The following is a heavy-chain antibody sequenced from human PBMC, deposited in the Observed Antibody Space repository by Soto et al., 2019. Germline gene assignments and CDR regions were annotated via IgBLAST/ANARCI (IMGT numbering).Heavy chain of an antibody. CDR2: IRSKPNTYAT. CDR1: GFTFSGSA. J-gene: IGHJ5*02. V-gene: IGHV3-73*01. Sequence: GGYLRVSCAACGFTFSGSAIHWVRQAPGKGLEWVGRIRSKPNTYATAYASSVKGRFTISRDDSKNTAYMQMNSLKTEDTAVYYCTIYSMDGSSGLYDPWGQGTLVTGSA. CDR3: TIYSMDGSSGLYDP. D-gene: IGHD6-6*01.